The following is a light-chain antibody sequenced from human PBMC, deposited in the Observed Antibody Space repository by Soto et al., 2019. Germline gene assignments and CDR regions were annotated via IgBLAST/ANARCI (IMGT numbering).Light chain of an antibody. Sequence: SYELTQPPSVSVAPGKTASISCGGNNIGSKGVHWYQQKPGQAPVLVIYSDTDLPPVIPERFSGSNSANLATLTISRVEAGKEAAYYFQLWDSGSAQVVFGGGTKLPFL. V-gene: IGLV3-21*04. J-gene: IGLJ2*01. CDR2: SDT. CDR3: QLWDSGSAQVV. CDR1: NIGSKG.